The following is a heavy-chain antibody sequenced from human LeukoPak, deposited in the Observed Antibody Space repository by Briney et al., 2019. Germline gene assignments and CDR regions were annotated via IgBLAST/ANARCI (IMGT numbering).Heavy chain of an antibody. CDR2: INNSGDRR. CDR3: ARGWYNFDY. D-gene: IGHD6-19*01. Sequence: GGSLRLSCVASGFIFSNYAMSWVRQAPGKGLEWVSGINNSGDRRFYAHSVKGRFTISRDNSKNTLYLQMNSLRAEDTAVYYCARGWYNFDYWGQGTRVTVSS. J-gene: IGHJ4*02. V-gene: IGHV3-23*01. CDR1: GFIFSNYA.